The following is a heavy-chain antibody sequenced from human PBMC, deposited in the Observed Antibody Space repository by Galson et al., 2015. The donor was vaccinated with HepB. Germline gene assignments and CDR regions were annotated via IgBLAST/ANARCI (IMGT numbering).Heavy chain of an antibody. J-gene: IGHJ4*02. CDR3: ARDGGDILTGPVYYFDY. CDR1: GFTFSSYG. Sequence: SLRLSCAASGFTFSSYGMHWVRQAPGKGLEWVAVIWYDGSNKYYADSVKGRFTISRDNSKNTLYLQMNSLRAEDTAAYYCARDGGDILTGPVYYFDYWGQGTLVTVSS. D-gene: IGHD3-9*01. CDR2: IWYDGSNK. V-gene: IGHV3-33*01.